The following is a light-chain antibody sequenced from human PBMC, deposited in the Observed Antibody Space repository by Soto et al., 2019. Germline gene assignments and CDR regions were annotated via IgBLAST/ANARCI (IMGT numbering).Light chain of an antibody. J-gene: IGKJ4*01. CDR1: QSISNNC. V-gene: IGKV3-20*01. CDR3: QQYERSPVVT. Sequence: EIVLVQSPGTLSLSPGERATLSCRASQSISNNCLGWYQQKPGQAPRLLIYAASSRATGIPDRFSGSGSGTDFTLTISRLEPEDFAVYFCQQYERSPVVTFGGGTKVEIK. CDR2: AAS.